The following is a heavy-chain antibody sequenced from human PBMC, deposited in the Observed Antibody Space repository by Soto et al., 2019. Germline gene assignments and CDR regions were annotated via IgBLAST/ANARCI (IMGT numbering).Heavy chain of an antibody. J-gene: IGHJ6*02. CDR2: ISNSGSSI. V-gene: IGHV3-21*01. CDR3: ARVSMAGSGYYGMDV. Sequence: PGGSLRLSCAASGFTFSSYSMNWVRQAPGKGLEWVSSISNSGSSIFYADSVKGRFTISRDNAKNSLYLQMNSLRAEDTAVYYCARVSMAGSGYYGMDVWGQGTTVTVSS. D-gene: IGHD3-10*01. CDR1: GFTFSSYS.